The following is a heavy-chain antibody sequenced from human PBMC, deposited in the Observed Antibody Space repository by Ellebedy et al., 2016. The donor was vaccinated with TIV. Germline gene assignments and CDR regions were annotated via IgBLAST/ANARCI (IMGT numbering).Heavy chain of an antibody. Sequence: MPSETLSLTCTVSGGSISSYYWSWIRQPPGKGLEWIGYIYYSGSTNYNPSLKSRVTISVDTSKNQFSLKLSSVTAADTAVYYCARGPDTAMVGAIHYDGMDVWGQGTTVTVSS. D-gene: IGHD5-18*01. CDR1: GGSISSYY. V-gene: IGHV4-59*01. CDR3: ARGPDTAMVGAIHYDGMDV. CDR2: IYYSGST. J-gene: IGHJ6*02.